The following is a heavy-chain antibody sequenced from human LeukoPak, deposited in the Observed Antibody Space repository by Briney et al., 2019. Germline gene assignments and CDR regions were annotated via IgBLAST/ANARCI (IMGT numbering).Heavy chain of an antibody. D-gene: IGHD6-13*01. CDR3: ALRQQLVPGFDI. CDR1: GGTFSSYA. V-gene: IGHV1-69*06. J-gene: IGHJ3*02. CDR2: IIPIFGTA. Sequence: GASVKVSCKASGGTFSSYAISWVRQAPGQGLEWMGGIIPIFGTANYAQKFQGRVTITADKSTSTAYMELSSLRSEDTAVYYCALRQQLVPGFDIWGQGTMVTVSS.